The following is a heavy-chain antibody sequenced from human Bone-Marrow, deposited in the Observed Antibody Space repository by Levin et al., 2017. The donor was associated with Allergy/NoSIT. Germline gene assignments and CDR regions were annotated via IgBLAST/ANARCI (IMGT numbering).Heavy chain of an antibody. CDR3: ARGHQAGDY. CDR1: GFTFSSYA. J-gene: IGHJ4*02. Sequence: GESLKISCAASGFTFSSYAMNWVRQAPGKGLEWVSYISSSSSGISYADSFKGRFTISRDNAKNSLYLQMNSLRAEDTAVYYCARGHQAGDYWGQGTLVTVSS. V-gene: IGHV3-48*01. CDR2: ISSSSSGI.